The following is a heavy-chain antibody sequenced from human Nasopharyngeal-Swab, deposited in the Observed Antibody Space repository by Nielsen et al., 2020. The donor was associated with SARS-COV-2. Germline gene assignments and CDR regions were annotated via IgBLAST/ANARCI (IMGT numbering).Heavy chain of an antibody. CDR3: ARSPAHSSSWYFGRYYYGMDV. V-gene: IGHV1-69*13. D-gene: IGHD6-13*01. J-gene: IGHJ6*02. CDR1: GGTFSSYA. CDR2: IIPIFGTA. Sequence: SVKISCKASGGTFSSYAISWVRQAPGQGLEWMGGIIPIFGTANYAQKFQGRVTITADESTSTAYMELSSLRSEDTAVYYCARSPAHSSSWYFGRYYYGMDVWGQGTTVTVSS.